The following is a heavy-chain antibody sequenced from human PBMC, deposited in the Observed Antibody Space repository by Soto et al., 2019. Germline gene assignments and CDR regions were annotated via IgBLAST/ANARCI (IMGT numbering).Heavy chain of an antibody. CDR3: ATQTYSYNWHH. D-gene: IGHD1-1*01. J-gene: IGHJ5*02. Sequence: QVQLQESGPGLVKPSGTLSLTCGVSSGSISSRNWWSWVRQPPGKGLEWIGEISHSGRTNYNPSLEGRVTMSVDKSRTQFYLKLNFVTAADTAVYYCATQTYSYNWHHWGQGTLVTVSS. V-gene: IGHV4-4*02. CDR1: SGSISSRNW. CDR2: ISHSGRT.